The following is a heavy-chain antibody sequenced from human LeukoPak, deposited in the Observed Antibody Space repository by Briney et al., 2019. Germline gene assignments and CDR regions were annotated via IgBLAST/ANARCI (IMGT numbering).Heavy chain of an antibody. V-gene: IGHV4-4*02. CDR3: VRSATIAVFRYGMDV. D-gene: IGHD5-24*01. Sequence: SETLSLTCAVSGGSISSSNWWSWVRQPPGKGLEWIGEIYHSGSTNYNPSFKSRVTISVDKSKNQFSLKLSSVTAADTAVYYCVRSATIAVFRYGMDVWGQGTTVTVSS. CDR1: GGSISSSNW. J-gene: IGHJ6*02. CDR2: IYHSGST.